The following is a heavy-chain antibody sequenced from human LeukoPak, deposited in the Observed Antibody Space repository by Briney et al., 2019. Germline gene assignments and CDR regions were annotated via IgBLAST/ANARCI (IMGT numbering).Heavy chain of an antibody. J-gene: IGHJ4*02. CDR3: ARGEAGCNWNYPFDY. Sequence: HGESLKISCKGSGYSFTSYWIGWVRQMPGKGLEWMGIIYPGDSDTRYSPSFQGQVTISADKSISTAYLQWSSLKASDTAMYYCARGEAGCNWNYPFDYWGQGTLVTISS. D-gene: IGHD1-7*01. CDR2: IYPGDSDT. V-gene: IGHV5-51*01. CDR1: GYSFTSYW.